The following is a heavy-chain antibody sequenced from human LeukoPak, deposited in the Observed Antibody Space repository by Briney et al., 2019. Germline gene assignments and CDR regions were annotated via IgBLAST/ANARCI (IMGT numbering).Heavy chain of an antibody. V-gene: IGHV3-21*01. CDR3: ARDVEHYGSGSYYLDYYYGMDV. D-gene: IGHD3-10*01. CDR2: ISSSSSYI. J-gene: IGHJ6*04. CDR1: GCTFSSYS. Sequence: GGSLRLSCAASGCTFSSYSMNWVRQAPGKGLEWVSSISSSSSYIYYADSVKGRFTISRDNAKNSPYLQMNSLRAEDTAVYYCARDVEHYGSGSYYLDYYYGMDVWGKGTTVTVSS.